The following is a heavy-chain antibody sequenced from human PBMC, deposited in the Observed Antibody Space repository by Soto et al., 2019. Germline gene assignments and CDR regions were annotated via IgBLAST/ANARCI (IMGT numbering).Heavy chain of an antibody. J-gene: IGHJ4*02. Sequence: QVQLVESGGGVVQPGRSLRLSCAASGFTFSSYGMHWVRQAPGKGLGWVAVISYDGSNKYYADSVKGRFTISRDNSKNTLYLQMNSLRAEDTAVYYCVGGDGSGYYFVWGQGTMVTVSS. D-gene: IGHD3-22*01. CDR3: VGGDGSGYYFV. CDR1: GFTFSSYG. CDR2: ISYDGSNK. V-gene: IGHV3-30*03.